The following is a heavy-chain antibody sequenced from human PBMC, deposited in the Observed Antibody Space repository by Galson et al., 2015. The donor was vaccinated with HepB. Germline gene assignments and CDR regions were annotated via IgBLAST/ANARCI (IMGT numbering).Heavy chain of an antibody. J-gene: IGHJ4*02. CDR1: GFTFSSYS. D-gene: IGHD4-17*01. V-gene: IGHV3-48*04. CDR2: ISSSSDTI. Sequence: SLRLSCAASGFTFSSYSMNWVRQAPGKGLEWVSYISSSSDTIYYTDSVKGRFTISRDNAKKSLYLQMNSLRAADTAVYYCARESYGAAWYWGQGSLVTVSS. CDR3: ARESYGAAWY.